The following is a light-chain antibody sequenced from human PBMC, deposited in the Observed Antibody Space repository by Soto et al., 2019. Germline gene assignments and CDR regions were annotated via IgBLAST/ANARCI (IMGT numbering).Light chain of an antibody. J-gene: IGKJ1*01. V-gene: IGKV1-5*03. CDR1: QSISSW. CDR2: KAS. CDR3: QQYNSYSSTT. Sequence: DLPMTQSPSTLSASVGDRVTITCRASQSISSWLAWYQQKPGKAPKLLIYKASSLESGVPSRFSGSGSGTEFTLTISSLQPDDFATYYCQQYNSYSSTTFGQGTKVEIK.